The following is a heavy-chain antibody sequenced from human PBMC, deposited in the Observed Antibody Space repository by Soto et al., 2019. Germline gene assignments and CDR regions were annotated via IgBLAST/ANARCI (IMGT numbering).Heavy chain of an antibody. V-gene: IGHV3-30-3*01. CDR1: GFPFSSYA. CDR2: ISNDGGNK. D-gene: IGHD3-16*01. J-gene: IGHJ4*02. CDR3: ARVWGAYPNFDC. Sequence: QVQLLESGGGVVQPGRSLRLSCAASGFPFSSYALHWVRQAPGRGLEWVAAISNDGGNKLYADSVKGRFSISRDTSKKTLYLQMNSLRAADTAVYYCARVWGAYPNFDCWGQGTLVTVSS.